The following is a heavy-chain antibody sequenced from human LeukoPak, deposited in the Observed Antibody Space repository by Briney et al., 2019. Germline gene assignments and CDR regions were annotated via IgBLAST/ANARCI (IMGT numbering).Heavy chain of an antibody. V-gene: IGHV4-34*01. CDR1: GGSFSGYY. Sequence: PSETLSLTCAVYGGSFSGYYWSWLRQPPGKGLEWIGEINHSGSTNYNPSLKSRVTISVDTSKNQFSLKLSSVTAADTAVYYCARAPYYDFWSGYYRAFDIWGQGTMVTVSS. CDR2: INHSGST. J-gene: IGHJ3*02. D-gene: IGHD3-3*01. CDR3: ARAPYYDFWSGYYRAFDI.